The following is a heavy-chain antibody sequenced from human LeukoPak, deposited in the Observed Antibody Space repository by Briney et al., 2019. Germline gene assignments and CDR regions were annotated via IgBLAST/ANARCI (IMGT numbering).Heavy chain of an antibody. D-gene: IGHD3-16*01. CDR2: IGSSGAYI. CDR1: GFTFSDYT. Sequence: GGSLRLSCAASGFTFSDYTMNGVRQAPGKGLEWVSSIGSSGAYIYYAGSVKGRFNISRDNAKNSLYLQMNSLRGEDTTVYYCARGGRRFWGQGTLVTVSS. V-gene: IGHV3-21*06. CDR3: ARGGRRF. J-gene: IGHJ4*02.